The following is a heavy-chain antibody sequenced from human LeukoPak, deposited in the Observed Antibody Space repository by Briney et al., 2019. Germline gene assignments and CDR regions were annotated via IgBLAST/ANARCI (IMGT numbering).Heavy chain of an antibody. D-gene: IGHD4-17*01. Sequence: GGSLRLSCAASGFTFSSYGMHWVRQAPGRGLEWVAFILYDGSNKYYADSVKGRFTISRDNSKNTLYLQMNSLRAEDTAVYYCAKNIFDYGDYYAFHIWGQGTMVTVSS. V-gene: IGHV3-30*02. CDR2: ILYDGSNK. CDR3: AKNIFDYGDYYAFHI. J-gene: IGHJ3*02. CDR1: GFTFSSYG.